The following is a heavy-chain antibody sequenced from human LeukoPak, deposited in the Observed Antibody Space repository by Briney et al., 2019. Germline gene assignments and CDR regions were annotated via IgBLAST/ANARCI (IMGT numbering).Heavy chain of an antibody. Sequence: GASVKVSCKASGYTFTSYDINWVRQATGQGLEWMGWMNPKSGNTGFAQKFQGRVTMTRDTSISTAYMELGSLRSEDTAVYYCARVTGSIDYWAQGTLVTVSS. J-gene: IGHJ4*02. CDR1: GYTFTSYD. CDR3: ARVTGSIDY. CDR2: MNPKSGNT. D-gene: IGHD1-26*01. V-gene: IGHV1-8*01.